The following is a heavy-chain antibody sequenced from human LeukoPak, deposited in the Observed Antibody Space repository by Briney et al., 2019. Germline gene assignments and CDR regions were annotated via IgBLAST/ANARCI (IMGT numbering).Heavy chain of an antibody. V-gene: IGHV3-23*01. Sequence: GGTLRLSCAASGFTFSSYGMSWVRQAPGKGLEWVSAISGSGGSTYYADSVKGRFTISRDNSKNTLYLQMNSLRAEDTAVYYCASHTTYYYDSSGYYFDYWGQGTLVTVSS. CDR1: GFTFSSYG. J-gene: IGHJ4*02. CDR3: ASHTTYYYDSSGYYFDY. D-gene: IGHD3-22*01. CDR2: ISGSGGST.